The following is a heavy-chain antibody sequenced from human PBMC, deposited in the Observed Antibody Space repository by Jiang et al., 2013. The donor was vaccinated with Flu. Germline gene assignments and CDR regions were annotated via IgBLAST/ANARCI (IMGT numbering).Heavy chain of an antibody. D-gene: IGHD5-24*01. Sequence: SYAMSWVRPGVQEGAWSGSSAISGSGGSTYYADSVKGRFTISRDNSKNTLYLQMNSLRAEDTAVYYCAKKEMATIPSFDYWGQGTLVTVSS. CDR3: AKKEMATIPSFDY. J-gene: IGHJ4*02. CDR2: ISGSGGST. V-gene: IGHV3-23*01. CDR1: SYA.